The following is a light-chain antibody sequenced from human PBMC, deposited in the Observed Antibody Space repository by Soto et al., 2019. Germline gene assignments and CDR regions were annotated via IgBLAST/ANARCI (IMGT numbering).Light chain of an antibody. CDR2: GAS. CDR1: QSVSSIY. J-gene: IGKJ2*01. V-gene: IGKV3-20*01. Sequence: EMVFTQSPGTLSLSPGERATLSCRASQSVSSIYLAWYQQKPGQAPRLLIYGASSRATGIPDRFSGSGSGTDFTVNISSLEPEDFAVYYCQQYGSSPLYTFGQGTKLEIK. CDR3: QQYGSSPLYT.